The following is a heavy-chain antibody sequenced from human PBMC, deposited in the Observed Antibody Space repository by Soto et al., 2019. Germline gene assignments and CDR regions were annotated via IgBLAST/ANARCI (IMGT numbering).Heavy chain of an antibody. D-gene: IGHD3-16*02. CDR2: ISHSGTT. CDR1: GGSFSDHY. J-gene: IGHJ5*02. V-gene: IGHV4-34*01. CDR3: ARRPVWGSYRYQNWIDP. Sequence: SETLSLTCAVYGGSFSDHYWSWIRQSPGKGLEWVGGISHSGTTNYHPSLKSRVTISVNTTKTHYSLKFSSVTAANTADYYCARRPVWGSYRYQNWIDPWGQGTVVTVSS.